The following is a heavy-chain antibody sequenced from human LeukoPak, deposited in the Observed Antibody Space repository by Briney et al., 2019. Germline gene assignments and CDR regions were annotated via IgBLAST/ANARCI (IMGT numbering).Heavy chain of an antibody. D-gene: IGHD6-13*01. CDR3: TRGSPGYSSSWFDF. V-gene: IGHV3-74*01. CDR2: INSDGSSR. Sequence: TGGSLRLSCATSAFTFSSYWMHWVRQAPGKGLVWVARINSDGSSRSYADYVKGRFTISRDDAKNTLYLQMSSLSVDDTAIYYCTRGSPGYSSSWFDFWGQGILVTVSS. CDR1: AFTFSSYW. J-gene: IGHJ4*02.